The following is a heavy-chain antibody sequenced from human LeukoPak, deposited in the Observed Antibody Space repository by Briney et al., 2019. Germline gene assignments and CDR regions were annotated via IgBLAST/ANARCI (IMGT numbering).Heavy chain of an antibody. D-gene: IGHD6-19*01. CDR2: ISYDGSNK. J-gene: IGHJ5*02. Sequence: GRSLRLSCAASGFTFSSYAMHWVRQAPGKGLEWVAVISYDGSNKYYADSVKGRFTISRDNSKNTLYLQMNSLRAEDTAVYYCARELKGSGFDPWGQGTLVTVSS. CDR1: GFTFSSYA. CDR3: ARELKGSGFDP. V-gene: IGHV3-30-3*01.